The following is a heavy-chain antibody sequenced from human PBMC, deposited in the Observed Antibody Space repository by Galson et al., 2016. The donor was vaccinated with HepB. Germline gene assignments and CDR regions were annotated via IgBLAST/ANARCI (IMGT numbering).Heavy chain of an antibody. CDR2: ISSNGGSI. CDR3: MIGDFVDY. D-gene: IGHD3/OR15-3a*01. J-gene: IGHJ4*02. CDR1: GFTLTSYT. V-gene: IGHV3-64D*06. Sequence: SLRLSCAASGFTLTSYTMSWVRQAPGKGLEYVSAISSNGGSIYYADSVKGRFTISRDNSKNTLYLQMTSLRAEDTAVYYCMIGDFVDYWGQGTLVTVSS.